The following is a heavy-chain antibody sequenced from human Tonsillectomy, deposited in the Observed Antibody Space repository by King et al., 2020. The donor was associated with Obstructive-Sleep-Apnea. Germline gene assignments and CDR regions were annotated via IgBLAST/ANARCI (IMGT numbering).Heavy chain of an antibody. D-gene: IGHD4-17*01. CDR1: GGSISSGVDY. Sequence: VQLQESGPGLVKPSQTLSLTCTVSGGSISSGVDYWSWIRQHPGKGLEWIGYIYYSGSTYYNPSLKSRVTISVDTSKNQFSLKLSAVTAADTAVYYCARDRTTVTTSDAFDIWGQGTMVTVSS. CDR2: IYYSGST. V-gene: IGHV4-31*03. J-gene: IGHJ3*02. CDR3: ARDRTTVTTSDAFDI.